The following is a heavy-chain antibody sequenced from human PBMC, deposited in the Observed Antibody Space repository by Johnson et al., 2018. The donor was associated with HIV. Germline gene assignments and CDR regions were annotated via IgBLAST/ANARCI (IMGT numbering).Heavy chain of an antibody. CDR3: ARDGYSGSLVWPDAFDI. J-gene: IGHJ3*02. CDR2: LLYDGSEK. D-gene: IGHD1-26*01. CDR1: GFTFSSYG. V-gene: IGHV3-33*01. Sequence: QVQLVASGGGVVQPGRSRRLSCAASGFTFSSYGMHWVRQAPGKGLEWVAVLLYDGSEKYYVDSVKGRFTISRDNAKNSLYLQMNSLRDEDTAVYYCARDGYSGSLVWPDAFDIWGQGTMVTVSS.